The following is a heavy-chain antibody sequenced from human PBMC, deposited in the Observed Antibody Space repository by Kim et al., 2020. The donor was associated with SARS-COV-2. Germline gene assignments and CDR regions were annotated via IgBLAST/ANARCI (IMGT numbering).Heavy chain of an antibody. D-gene: IGHD3-22*01. V-gene: IGHV4-61*01. Sequence: SETLSLTCTVSGGSVSSGRYYWSWIRQPPGKGLEWIGYIYYSGSTNYNPSLKSRVTISVDTSKNQFSLKLSSVTAADTAVYYCARWGYYDSSGMFDYWG. J-gene: IGHJ4*01. CDR1: GGSVSSGRYY. CDR2: IYYSGST. CDR3: ARWGYYDSSGMFDY.